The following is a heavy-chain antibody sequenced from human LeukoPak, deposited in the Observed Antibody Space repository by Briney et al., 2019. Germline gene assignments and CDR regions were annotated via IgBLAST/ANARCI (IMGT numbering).Heavy chain of an antibody. Sequence: GGSLRLSCAASGFTFSTYWMNWVRQAPGKGLEWVANIKQDGSEKYYVDSVKGRFTISRDNAKNSLYLQMNSLRAEDTAVYYCARDGAPDAHCSSSSCAIRWGQGTLVTVSS. CDR1: GFTFSTYW. D-gene: IGHD2-2*01. V-gene: IGHV3-7*01. CDR2: IKQDGSEK. J-gene: IGHJ4*02. CDR3: ARDGAPDAHCSSSSCAIR.